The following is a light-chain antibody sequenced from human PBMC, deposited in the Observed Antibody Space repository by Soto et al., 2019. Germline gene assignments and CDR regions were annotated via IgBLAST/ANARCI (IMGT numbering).Light chain of an antibody. CDR2: GAS. Sequence: EIVLTQSPGTLSLSPGERATLSCRASQSVSSSYLAWSQQKPGQAPRLLIYGASSRATGIPDRFSGSGSATDFTLTISRLEPEDFAVYYCQQYGNSPPLTFGGGTKVEIK. V-gene: IGKV3-20*01. CDR1: QSVSSSY. J-gene: IGKJ4*01. CDR3: QQYGNSPPLT.